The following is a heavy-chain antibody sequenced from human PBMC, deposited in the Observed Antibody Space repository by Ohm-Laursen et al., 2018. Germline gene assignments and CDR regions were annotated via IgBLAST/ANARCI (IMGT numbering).Heavy chain of an antibody. CDR1: GGSLSGYN. Sequence: SHTLSLTCSVYGGSLSGYNWSWLRQPPGKGLEWIGEISHSGNTNYNPSIKSRVTMSEEPSKNQISLKLNSVTAADTAVYYCARTVRAVDFWGQGILVTVSS. J-gene: IGHJ4*02. CDR3: ARTVRAVDF. V-gene: IGHV4-34*01. D-gene: IGHD1-26*01. CDR2: ISHSGNT.